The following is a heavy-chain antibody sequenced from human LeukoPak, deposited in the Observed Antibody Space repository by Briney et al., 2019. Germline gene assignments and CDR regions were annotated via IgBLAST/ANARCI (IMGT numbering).Heavy chain of an antibody. V-gene: IGHV1-18*01. CDR2: ISPYNGNT. J-gene: IGHJ4*02. D-gene: IGHD3-22*01. CDR3: ARGGPYYYDSSGHYYLDY. CDR1: GYTFATYG. Sequence: GASVKVSCKASGYTFATYGIPWVRQAPGQGLEWMGCISPYNGNTNFAQKLQGRVSMTTDTSTSTAYMELRSLRSDDTAVYYCARGGPYYYDSSGHYYLDYWGQGTLVTVSS.